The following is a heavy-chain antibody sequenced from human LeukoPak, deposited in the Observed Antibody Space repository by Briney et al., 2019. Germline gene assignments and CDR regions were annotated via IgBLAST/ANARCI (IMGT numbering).Heavy chain of an antibody. CDR1: GYSFTNYW. Sequence: GESLKISCKGSGYSFTNYWIGWVRQMPGKGLEWMGIIYPDDSDTTYSPSFQGQVTISVDKSISTAYLQWSSLKASDTAMYYCATDHCSSIHCQGAAFDLWGQGTMVTVSS. J-gene: IGHJ3*01. CDR2: IYPDDSDT. D-gene: IGHD2-2*01. V-gene: IGHV5-51*01. CDR3: ATDHCSSIHCQGAAFDL.